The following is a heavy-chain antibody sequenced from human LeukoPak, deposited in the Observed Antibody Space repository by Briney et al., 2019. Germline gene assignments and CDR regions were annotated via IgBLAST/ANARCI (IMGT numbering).Heavy chain of an antibody. CDR1: GGSISSYY. CDR3: ARGAAGYSYG. D-gene: IGHD5-18*01. Sequence: SETLSLTCTVSGGSISSYYWSWIRQPPGKGLEWIGHIYYGGSTNYNPSLKSRVTISIDTSKNQFSLRLSSVTAADTAVYYCARGAAGYSYGWGQGTLVTVSP. V-gene: IGHV4-59*01. J-gene: IGHJ4*02. CDR2: IYYGGST.